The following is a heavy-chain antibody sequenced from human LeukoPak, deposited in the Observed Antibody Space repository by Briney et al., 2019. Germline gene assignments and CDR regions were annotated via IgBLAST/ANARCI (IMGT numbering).Heavy chain of an antibody. CDR3: AKDSQGWRIAAAGTDY. CDR2: NNAGNGNT. V-gene: IGHV1-3*01. Sequence: ASVKVSCKASGYTFTSYAMHWVRQAPGQRLEWMGWNNAGNGNTKYSQKFQGRVTITRDTSASTAYMELSSLRSEDTAVYSCAKDSQGWRIAAAGTDYWGQGTLVTVSS. CDR1: GYTFTSYA. J-gene: IGHJ4*02. D-gene: IGHD6-13*01.